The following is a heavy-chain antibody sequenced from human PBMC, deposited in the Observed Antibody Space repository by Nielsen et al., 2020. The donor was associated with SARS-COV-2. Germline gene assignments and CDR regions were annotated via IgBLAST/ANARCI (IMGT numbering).Heavy chain of an antibody. J-gene: IGHJ4*02. CDR1: GFTFSSYG. CDR3: ARGGLTAAMDY. Sequence: GESLKISCAASGFTFSSYGMHWVRQAPGKGLEWVAVIWYDGSNKYYADSVKGRFTISRDNAKNTLFLEMNSLTAEDTAVYYCARGGLTAAMDYWGQGTLVTVSS. CDR2: IWYDGSNK. D-gene: IGHD2-2*01. V-gene: IGHV3-33*01.